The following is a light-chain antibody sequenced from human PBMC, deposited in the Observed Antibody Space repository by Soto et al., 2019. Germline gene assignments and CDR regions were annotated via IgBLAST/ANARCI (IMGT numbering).Light chain of an antibody. CDR2: DVN. CDR3: SSYAGSNTWV. CDR1: SSDVGGYNY. Sequence: QSALTQPRSVSGSPGQSVAISCTGTSSDVGGYNYVSWYQQHPGKAPKLMIYDVNKRPSGVPDRFSGSKSGNTASLTISGLQAEDEADYYCSSYAGSNTWVFGGGTKVTVL. J-gene: IGLJ3*02. V-gene: IGLV2-11*01.